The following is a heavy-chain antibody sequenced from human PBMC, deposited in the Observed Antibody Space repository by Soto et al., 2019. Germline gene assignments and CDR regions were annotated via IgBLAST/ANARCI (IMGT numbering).Heavy chain of an antibody. V-gene: IGHV4-34*01. D-gene: IGHD3-22*01. CDR2: INHSGST. J-gene: IGHJ4*02. CDR1: GGSFSGYY. Sequence: SETLSLTCAVYGGSFSGYYWSWIRQPPGKGLEWIGEINHSGSTNYNPSLKSRVTISVDTSKNQFSLQLSSVTAEDTAVYYCAREPYYYYDSSGPGGYFDYWGQGTLVTVSS. CDR3: AREPYYYYDSSGPGGYFDY.